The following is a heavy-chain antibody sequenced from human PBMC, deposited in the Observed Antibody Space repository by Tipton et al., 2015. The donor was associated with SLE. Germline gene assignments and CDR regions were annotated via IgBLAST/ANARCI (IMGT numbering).Heavy chain of an antibody. D-gene: IGHD3-10*01. CDR1: GYSISSGYY. CDR3: ARRGGWFDP. Sequence: LRLSCTVSGYSISSGYYWSWIRQPPGKGLEWIGEINHSGSTNYNPSLKSRVTISVDTSKNQFSLKLSSVTAADTAVYYCARRGGWFDPWGQGTLVTVSS. CDR2: INHSGST. J-gene: IGHJ5*02. V-gene: IGHV4-38-2*02.